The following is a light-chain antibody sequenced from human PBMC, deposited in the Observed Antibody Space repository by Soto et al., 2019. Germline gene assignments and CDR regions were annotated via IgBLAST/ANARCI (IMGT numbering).Light chain of an antibody. CDR1: SGHINYA. J-gene: IGLJ2*01. CDR3: QTGGTGTVV. CDR2: VNSDGSL. V-gene: IGLV4-69*01. Sequence: QSVLTQSPSASASQGASVKLTCTLSSGHINYAIAWHQQQPEKGPRYLMKVNSDGSLSKGDGIPDRFSGSSSGAERYLTISSLQSEDEADYYCQTGGTGTVVFGGGTKLTVL.